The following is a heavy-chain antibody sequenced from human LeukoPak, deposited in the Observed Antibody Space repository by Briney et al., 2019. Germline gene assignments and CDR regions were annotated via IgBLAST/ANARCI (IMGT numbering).Heavy chain of an antibody. V-gene: IGHV1-8*01. Sequence: GASVKVSCKASGYTFTSYDINWVRQATGQGLEWMGWMNPNSGNTGYAQKFQGRVTMTRNTSISTAYMELSSLRSEDTAVYYCARGYDILTGYGYWGQGTLVTVSS. CDR1: GYTFTSYD. CDR3: ARGYDILTGYGY. J-gene: IGHJ4*02. CDR2: MNPNSGNT. D-gene: IGHD3-9*01.